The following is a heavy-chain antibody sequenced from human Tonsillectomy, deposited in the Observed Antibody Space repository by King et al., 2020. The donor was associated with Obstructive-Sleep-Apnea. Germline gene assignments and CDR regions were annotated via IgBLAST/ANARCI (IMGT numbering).Heavy chain of an antibody. D-gene: IGHD3-10*01. CDR3: ARARGAGSGSYWFDP. CDR2: INPNSGGT. Sequence: QLVQSGAEVRRPGASVTVSCKASGYTFAAYYMHWVRQAPGQGLEWMGCINPNSGGTNYTQNFQGRVTMTRDTSISTAYMELARLPSDDTAAYYCARARGAGSGSYWFDPWGQGTLLTVSS. J-gene: IGHJ5*02. CDR1: GYTFAAYY. V-gene: IGHV1-2*02.